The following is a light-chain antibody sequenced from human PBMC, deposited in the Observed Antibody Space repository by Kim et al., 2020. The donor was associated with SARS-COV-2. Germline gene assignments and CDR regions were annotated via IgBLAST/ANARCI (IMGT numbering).Light chain of an antibody. J-gene: IGKJ3*01. V-gene: IGKV3-15*01. CDR2: GAS. CDR3: QQYNNGPPVT. Sequence: EIVMTQSPATLSVSLGERATLSCRASQSVTSNLAWYQHKPGQPPRLLIYGASTRAADVPARFSGGGSGTEFTLTISSLQSEDFAVYYCQQYNNGPPVTFGPGTKVDIK. CDR1: QSVTSN.